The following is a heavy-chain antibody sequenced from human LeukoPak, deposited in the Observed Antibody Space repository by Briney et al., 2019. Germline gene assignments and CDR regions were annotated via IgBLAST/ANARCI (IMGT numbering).Heavy chain of an antibody. Sequence: GGSLRLSCAASGFTFSHYLMHWVRQAPGKGLVWVSRINSDESNTNSYADSVKGRFIISRDNAKNSLFLQMNGLRAEDTAVYYCARRGGSSSRRSPIDYWGQGTLVTVSS. CDR2: INSDESNT. D-gene: IGHD6-6*01. J-gene: IGHJ4*02. CDR1: GFTFSHYL. V-gene: IGHV3-74*01. CDR3: ARRGGSSSRRSPIDY.